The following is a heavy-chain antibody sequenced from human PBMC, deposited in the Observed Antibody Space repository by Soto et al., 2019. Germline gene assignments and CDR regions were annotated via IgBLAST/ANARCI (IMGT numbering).Heavy chain of an antibody. Sequence: PGGSLRLSCAASGLTFSSYAISWVRQAPGKGLEWVSAISGSGGSTYYADSVKGRFTISRDNSKNTLYLQMNSLRAEDTAVYYCARDRWNPRYNFDYWGQGTLVTVSS. J-gene: IGHJ4*02. CDR1: GLTFSSYA. CDR3: ARDRWNPRYNFDY. CDR2: ISGSGGST. D-gene: IGHD1-1*01. V-gene: IGHV3-23*01.